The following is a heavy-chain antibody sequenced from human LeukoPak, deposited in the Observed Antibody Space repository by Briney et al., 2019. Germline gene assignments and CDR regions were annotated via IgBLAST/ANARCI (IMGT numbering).Heavy chain of an antibody. Sequence: ASVKVSCKTSGYTFTGYYLYWVRQAPGQGLEWMGWINPNSGGTNYAQKFQGRVTMTTDTSTSTAYMELRSLRSDDTAVYYCARILYDSSGYYDDYWGQGTLVTVSS. CDR2: INPNSGGT. J-gene: IGHJ4*02. CDR3: ARILYDSSGYYDDY. CDR1: GYTFTGYY. D-gene: IGHD3-22*01. V-gene: IGHV1-2*02.